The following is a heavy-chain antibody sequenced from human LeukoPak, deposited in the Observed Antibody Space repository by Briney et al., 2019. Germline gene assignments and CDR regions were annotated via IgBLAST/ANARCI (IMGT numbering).Heavy chain of an antibody. CDR1: GFTFSSYW. V-gene: IGHV3-7*01. CDR3: ATSGASSY. D-gene: IGHD1-26*01. J-gene: IGHJ4*02. CDR2: IKQDGSEK. Sequence: RTGGSLRLSCVASGFTFSSYWMSWVRQAPGKGLEWVANIKQDGSEKYYVGSVKGRFTISRDNAKNSLFLQMNSLRAEDTAVYYCATSGASSYWGQGTLVIVSS.